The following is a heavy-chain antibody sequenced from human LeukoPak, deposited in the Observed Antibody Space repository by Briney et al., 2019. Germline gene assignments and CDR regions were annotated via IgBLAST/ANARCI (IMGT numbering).Heavy chain of an antibody. V-gene: IGHV3-48*03. Sequence: PGGSLRLSCAASGFTFSSYEMNWVRQAPGKGLEWVSYISSSGSTIYYADSVKGRFTISRDNAKNSLYLQMNSLRAEDTAVYYCAREYKRMITFGGVIESFDYWGQGTLVTVSS. D-gene: IGHD3-16*02. J-gene: IGHJ4*02. CDR1: GFTFSSYE. CDR3: AREYKRMITFGGVIESFDY. CDR2: ISSSGSTI.